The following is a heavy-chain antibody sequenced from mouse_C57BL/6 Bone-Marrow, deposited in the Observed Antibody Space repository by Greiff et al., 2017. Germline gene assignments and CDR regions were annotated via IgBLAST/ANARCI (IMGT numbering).Heavy chain of an antibody. CDR3: ASDRGHLRLYSVDY. V-gene: IGHV5-4*01. J-gene: IGHJ2*01. D-gene: IGHD3-2*02. Sequence: EVQRVESGGGLVKPGGSLKLSCAASGFTFSSYAMSWVRQTPEKRLEWVATIRDGGSYTYYPDNVKGLITISRDKAKNNLYMQMSALKSEDTAMYYCASDRGHLRLYSVDYWGKGTTLTISS. CDR2: IRDGGSYT. CDR1: GFTFSSYA.